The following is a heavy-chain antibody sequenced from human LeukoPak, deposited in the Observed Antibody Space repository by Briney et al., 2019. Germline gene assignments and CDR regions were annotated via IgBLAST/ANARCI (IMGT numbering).Heavy chain of an antibody. D-gene: IGHD3-10*01. CDR1: GFTFSSYA. CDR2: INNNGGST. CDR3: AKPVTVSSPFDY. V-gene: IGHV3-23*01. Sequence: GGSLRLSCAASGFTFSSYAMSWVRQAPGKGLEWVSTINNNGGSTSYADSVKGRFTISRDNSKNTLYLQMNSLRAEDTAVYCCAKPVTVSSPFDYWGQGTLVSVSS. J-gene: IGHJ4*02.